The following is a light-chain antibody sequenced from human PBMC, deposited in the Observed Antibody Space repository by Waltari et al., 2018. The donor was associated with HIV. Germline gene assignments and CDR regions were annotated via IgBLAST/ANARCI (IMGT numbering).Light chain of an antibody. CDR2: QIS. CDR1: QSLVHSDGNTY. J-gene: IGKJ1*01. Sequence: DVVLTKTPLSSPVTVGQPASISCRSRQSLVHSDGNTYLNWLHQRPGQPPRLLIYQISKRFSGVPDRFSGSGAGTDFTLRISRVEVEDVGVYYCMQSTQFPRSFGQGTKVEIK. V-gene: IGKV2-24*01. CDR3: MQSTQFPRS.